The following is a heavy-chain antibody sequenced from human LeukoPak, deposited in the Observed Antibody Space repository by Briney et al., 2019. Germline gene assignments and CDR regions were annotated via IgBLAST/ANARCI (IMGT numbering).Heavy chain of an antibody. CDR3: ARDMTGWATDAFDI. J-gene: IGHJ3*02. D-gene: IGHD3-9*01. Sequence: PSETLSLTCTVSGGSISSYYWSWIRQPPGKGLEWIGNVYYSGSTNYNPSLNSRVTISIDTSKNQFSLKLSSVTAADTAVYYCARDMTGWATDAFDIWGQGTMVTVSS. CDR2: VYYSGST. CDR1: GGSISSYY. V-gene: IGHV4-59*01.